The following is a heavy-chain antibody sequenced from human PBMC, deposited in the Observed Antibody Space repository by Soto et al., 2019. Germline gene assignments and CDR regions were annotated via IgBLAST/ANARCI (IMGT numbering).Heavy chain of an antibody. CDR1: GFTFSSYG. CDR2: ISYDGSNK. V-gene: IGHV3-30*18. D-gene: IGHD1-26*01. CDR3: AKSGSYFGEYFQH. Sequence: EGSLRLSCAASGFTFSSYGTHWVRQAPGKGLEWVAVISYDGSNKYYADSVKGRFTISRDNSKNTLYLQMNSLRAEDTAVYYCAKSGSYFGEYFQHWGQGTLVTVSS. J-gene: IGHJ1*01.